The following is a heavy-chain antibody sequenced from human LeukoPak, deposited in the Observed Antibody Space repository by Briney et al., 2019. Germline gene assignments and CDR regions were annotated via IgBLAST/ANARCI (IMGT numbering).Heavy chain of an antibody. V-gene: IGHV3-23*01. CDR3: AKYSDFDYDSSGYYLGY. D-gene: IGHD3-22*01. CDR2: ISGGGGST. CDR1: GFTFSSYA. Sequence: PGGSLRLSCAASGFTFSSYAMSWVRQAPGKGLEWVSAISGGGGSTYYADSVKGRFTISRDNSKNTLYLQMNSLRAEDTAVYYCAKYSDFDYDSSGYYLGYWGQGTLVTVSS. J-gene: IGHJ4*02.